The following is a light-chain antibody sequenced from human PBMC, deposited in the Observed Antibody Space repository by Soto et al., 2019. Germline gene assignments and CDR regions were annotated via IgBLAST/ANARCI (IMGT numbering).Light chain of an antibody. CDR2: EVT. CDR1: SSDIGAYNY. Sequence: QSVLTQPPSASGSPGQSVAISCTGTSSDIGAYNYVSWYQIHPGKAPKLIIYEVTKRPSGVPDRFSGSKSGNTASLIVSGLQAEDEADYYCSSYAGSDMGVFGGGTKLTVL. J-gene: IGLJ2*01. CDR3: SSYAGSDMGV. V-gene: IGLV2-8*01.